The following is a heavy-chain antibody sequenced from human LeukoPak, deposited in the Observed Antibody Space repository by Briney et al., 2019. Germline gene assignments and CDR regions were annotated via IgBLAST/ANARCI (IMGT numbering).Heavy chain of an antibody. J-gene: IGHJ4*02. CDR1: EFTFSDAW. D-gene: IGHD4/OR15-4a*01. Sequence: GGSLRLSCAASEFTFSDAWMNWVRQAPGKGLGWVGRIKSKVNGETTDYTAPVKGRFTISREDSKNTLYLQMNSLKTEDTALYYCTTQSLAIYTYGAYWGQGTLVTVSS. CDR2: IKSKVNGETT. V-gene: IGHV3-15*01. CDR3: TTQSLAIYTYGAY.